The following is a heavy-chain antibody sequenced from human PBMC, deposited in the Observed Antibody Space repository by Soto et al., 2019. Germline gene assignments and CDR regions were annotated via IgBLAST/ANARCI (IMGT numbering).Heavy chain of an antibody. CDR2: INPNSGGT. CDR3: ARAPIAAAGRFYYYGMDV. D-gene: IGHD6-13*01. Sequence: QVQLVQSGAEVKKPGASVKVSCKASGYTFTGYYMHWVRQAPGQGLEWMGWINPNSGGTNYSQKFQGWVTMTRDTSISTAYMELSRLRSDDTAVYYFARAPIAAAGRFYYYGMDVWGQGTTVTVSS. V-gene: IGHV1-2*04. J-gene: IGHJ6*02. CDR1: GYTFTGYY.